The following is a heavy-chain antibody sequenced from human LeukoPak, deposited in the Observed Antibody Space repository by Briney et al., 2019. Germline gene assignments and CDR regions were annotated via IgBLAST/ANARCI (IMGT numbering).Heavy chain of an antibody. Sequence: SETLSLTCAVSGGSISSSNWWSWVRQPPGKGLEWIGEIYHSGRTNYKPSLKSRVTISVDKSKEQFSLKLSSVTAADTAVYYCARVGALAGNDAFDIWGQGTMVTVSS. V-gene: IGHV4-4*02. CDR2: IYHSGRT. CDR3: ARVGALAGNDAFDI. D-gene: IGHD6-19*01. CDR1: GGSISSSNW. J-gene: IGHJ3*02.